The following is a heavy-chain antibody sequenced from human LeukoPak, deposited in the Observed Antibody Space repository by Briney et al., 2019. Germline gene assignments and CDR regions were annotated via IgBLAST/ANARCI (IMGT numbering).Heavy chain of an antibody. Sequence: GGSLRLSCAASGFNVSSNYMSWVRQAPGKGLEWVSIIDRGGRTNNADSVKGRFTISRDSSKNTLYLQMNSLRADDTAVYYCAKDLDGLVRGVASNWGQGTLVTVSS. J-gene: IGHJ4*02. D-gene: IGHD3-10*01. CDR3: AKDLDGLVRGVASN. CDR2: IDRGGRT. CDR1: GFNVSSNY. V-gene: IGHV3-66*01.